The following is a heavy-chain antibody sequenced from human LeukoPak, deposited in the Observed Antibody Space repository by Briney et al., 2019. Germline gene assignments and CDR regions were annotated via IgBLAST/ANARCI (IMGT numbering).Heavy chain of an antibody. Sequence: GAPLQISCRGSGYSFTNYWIGWVRQMPAKGLEGMGIINPRDSDTRYSPSFQGQVNISADKSISTAYLQWSSLKASDTAMYYCARWGGYCSGGNCYPLYYFDYWGQGTLVTVSS. CDR1: GYSFTNYW. V-gene: IGHV5-51*01. CDR2: INPRDSDT. CDR3: ARWGGYCSGGNCYPLYYFDY. D-gene: IGHD2-15*01. J-gene: IGHJ4*02.